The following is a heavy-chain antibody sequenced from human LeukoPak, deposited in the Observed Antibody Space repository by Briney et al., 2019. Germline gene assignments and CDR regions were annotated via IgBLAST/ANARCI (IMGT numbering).Heavy chain of an antibody. CDR3: ARDQTTRASGTYYSWFDP. CDR1: GFTFSSYA. Sequence: GGSLRLSCAASGFTFSSYAMSWVRQAPGKGLEWVSAISGSGGSTYYADSVKGRFTISRDNAKNSLYLQMNSLRAEDTAVYYCARDQTTRASGTYYSWFDPWGQGTLVTVSS. J-gene: IGHJ5*02. CDR2: ISGSGGST. D-gene: IGHD1-26*01. V-gene: IGHV3-23*01.